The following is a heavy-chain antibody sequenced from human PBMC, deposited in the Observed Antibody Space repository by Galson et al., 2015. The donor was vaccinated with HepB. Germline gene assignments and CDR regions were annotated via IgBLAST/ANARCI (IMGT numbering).Heavy chain of an antibody. CDR2: ISGSGGST. V-gene: IGHV3-23*01. D-gene: IGHD6-19*01. CDR3: AKDRNVAVAGPYEYYYYGMDV. Sequence: SLRLSCAASGFTFSSYAMSWVRQAPGKGLEWVSAISGSGGSTYYADSVKGRFTISRDNSKNTLYLQMNSLRAEDTAVYYCAKDRNVAVAGPYEYYYYGMDVWGQGTTVTVSS. CDR1: GFTFSSYA. J-gene: IGHJ6*02.